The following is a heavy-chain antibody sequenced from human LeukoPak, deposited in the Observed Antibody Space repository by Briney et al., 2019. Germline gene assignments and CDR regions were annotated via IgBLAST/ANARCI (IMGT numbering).Heavy chain of an antibody. J-gene: IGHJ6*03. V-gene: IGHV4-34*01. CDR3: ARVSTGYSSGWYKYYYYMDV. CDR2: INHSGST. D-gene: IGHD6-19*01. CDR1: GGSISSYY. Sequence: SETLSLTCTVSGGSISSYYWSWIRQPPGKGLEWIGEINHSGSTNYNPSLKSRVTISVDTSKNQFSLKLSSVTAADTAVYYCARVSTGYSSGWYKYYYYMDVWGKGTTVTVSS.